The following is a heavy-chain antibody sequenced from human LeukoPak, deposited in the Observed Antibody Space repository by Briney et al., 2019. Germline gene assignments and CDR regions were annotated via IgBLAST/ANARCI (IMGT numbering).Heavy chain of an antibody. Sequence: GGSLRLSCAASGFMFSSYAMNWVRQAPGKGLEWVSSVSGSGGSTNYADSVKGRFTISRDNSKNTLYLQMNSLRAEDTAVYYCAKDATLVVPAASLDYWGQGTLVTVSS. V-gene: IGHV3-23*01. CDR3: AKDATLVVPAASLDY. J-gene: IGHJ4*02. CDR1: GFMFSSYA. D-gene: IGHD2-2*01. CDR2: VSGSGGST.